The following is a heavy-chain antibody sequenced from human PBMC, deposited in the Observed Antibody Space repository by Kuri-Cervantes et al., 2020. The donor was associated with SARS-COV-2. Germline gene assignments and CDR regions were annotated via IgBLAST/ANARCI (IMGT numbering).Heavy chain of an antibody. CDR3: ARPIAAAGTSGFDY. Sequence: SETLSLTCTVSGGSISSYYWSWIRQPPGKGLEWIGYIYYSGSTNYNPSLKSRVTISVDTSKNQFSLKLSSVTAADTAVYYCARPIAAAGTSGFDYWGQGTLVTVSS. CDR2: IYYSGST. D-gene: IGHD6-13*01. CDR1: GGSISSYY. J-gene: IGHJ4*02. V-gene: IGHV4-59*12.